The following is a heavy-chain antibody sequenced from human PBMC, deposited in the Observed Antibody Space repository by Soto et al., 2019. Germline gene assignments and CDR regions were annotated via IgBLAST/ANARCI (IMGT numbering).Heavy chain of an antibody. V-gene: IGHV3-30*18. J-gene: IGHJ6*03. Sequence: QVQLVESGGGVVQPGRSLRLSCAASGFTFSSYGMHWVRQAPGKGLEWVAGISYDGSNKYYADSVKGRFTISRDNSKNTVYLQSNRLRDEDTAVYYCAKGAICGGTDYYYCMDVWGKGTPVTVSS. CDR1: GFTFSSYG. D-gene: IGHD3-3*01. CDR3: AKGAICGGTDYYYCMDV. CDR2: ISYDGSNK.